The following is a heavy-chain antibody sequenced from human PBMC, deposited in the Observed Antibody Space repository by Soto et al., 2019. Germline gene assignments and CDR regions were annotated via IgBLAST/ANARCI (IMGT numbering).Heavy chain of an antibody. CDR2: FYYSQST. CDR3: ARRSTVTYDD. V-gene: IGHV4-39*01. D-gene: IGHD4-17*01. Sequence: LSLTRTVSGGSITSNSYYWGGIRQPPGKGLEGIGSFYYSQSTYFNPSLKSRLTISLDTSKNQFSMKLSAVTAADTAVYYCARRSTVTYDDWGQGSLVTVSS. CDR1: GGSITSNSYY. J-gene: IGHJ4*02.